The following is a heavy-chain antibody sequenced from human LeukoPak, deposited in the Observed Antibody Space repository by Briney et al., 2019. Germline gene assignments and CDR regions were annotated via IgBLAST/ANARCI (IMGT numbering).Heavy chain of an antibody. V-gene: IGHV3-23*01. CDR1: GFTFSSYA. D-gene: IGHD6-19*01. J-gene: IGHJ4*02. CDR3: AKHGSGSGWSRVFDY. CDR2: ISASGGGT. Sequence: PGGSLRLSCAASGFTFSSYAMSWVRQAPGQGLEWVSAISASGGGTYYADNVKGRFTISRDNSKSTLYLQLNSLRAEDTAVYYCAKHGSGSGWSRVFDYWGQGTLVTVSS.